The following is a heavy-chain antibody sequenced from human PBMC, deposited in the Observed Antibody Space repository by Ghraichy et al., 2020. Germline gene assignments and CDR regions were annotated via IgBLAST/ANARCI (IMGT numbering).Heavy chain of an antibody. J-gene: IGHJ4*02. D-gene: IGHD2-15*01. Sequence: GGSLRLSCAASGFIFSGYWMSWVRQAPGKGPEWVANIKKDGSEKYYVDSVKGRFTISRDNAKNSLYLEMNSLRAEDTAVYYCARVGSCSGGNCYGFDYWGQGILVTVSS. CDR2: IKKDGSEK. CDR3: ARVGSCSGGNCYGFDY. V-gene: IGHV3-7*01. CDR1: GFIFSGYW.